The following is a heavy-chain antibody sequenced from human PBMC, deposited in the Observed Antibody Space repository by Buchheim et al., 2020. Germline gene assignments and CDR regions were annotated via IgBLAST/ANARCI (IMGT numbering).Heavy chain of an antibody. CDR1: GGSFSGYY. V-gene: IGHV4-34*01. CDR3: ARGGVVAALYYYYGMDV. D-gene: IGHD2-15*01. Sequence: QVQLQQWGAGLLKPSETLSLTCAVYGGSFSGYYWSWIRQPPGKGLEWIGEINHSGSTNYNPSLKSRVTISVDTSKNQFSLKLSSVTAADTAGYYCARGGVVAALYYYYGMDVWGQGTT. J-gene: IGHJ6*02. CDR2: INHSGST.